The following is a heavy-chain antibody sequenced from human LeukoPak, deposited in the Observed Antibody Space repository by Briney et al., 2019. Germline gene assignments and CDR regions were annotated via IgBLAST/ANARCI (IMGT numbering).Heavy chain of an antibody. J-gene: IGHJ4*02. Sequence: GGSLRLSCAASGFTFSSYGMHWVRQAPGKGLEWVAVIWYDGSNKYYADSVKGRFTISRDNSKNTLYLQMNSLRAEDTAVYYCARGSGTLYYFDYWGQGTLVTVSS. CDR1: GFTFSSYG. CDR2: IWYDGSNK. D-gene: IGHD1-26*01. V-gene: IGHV3-33*01. CDR3: ARGSGTLYYFDY.